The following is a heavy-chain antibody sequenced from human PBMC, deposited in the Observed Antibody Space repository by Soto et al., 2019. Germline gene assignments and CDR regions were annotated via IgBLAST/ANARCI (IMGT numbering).Heavy chain of an antibody. Sequence: QVQLVQAGAELKNPGASVKVSCKAFGYTFTSYALTWGRQAPGQGLEWMARISAYNGTIDFAQKFQGSVTMTPDTYTSTGYMELRSLRSDDTAVYYGARDLGTVTSYFAYCGQGTLVTVSS. V-gene: IGHV1-18*04. CDR3: ARDLGTVTSYFAY. CDR2: ISAYNGTI. CDR1: GYTFTSYA. D-gene: IGHD4-17*01. J-gene: IGHJ4*02.